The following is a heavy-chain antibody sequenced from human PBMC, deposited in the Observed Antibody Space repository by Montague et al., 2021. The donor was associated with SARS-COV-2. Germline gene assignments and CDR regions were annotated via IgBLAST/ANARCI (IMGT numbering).Heavy chain of an antibody. CDR1: GDSTSCPNCY. D-gene: IGHD3/OR15-3a*01. V-gene: IGHV4-39*01. Sequence: SETLSLTCTVSGDSTSCPNCYWGRIRQAPGLGLVWIGTIYNSATTYYNPSLQSRLTISIDTSKSQFSLKLTSVTAAATAVYFCVRNPRTYNGFWSGYSGRLVYQFDSWGQGTLVTVSS. CDR2: IYNSATT. J-gene: IGHJ1*01. CDR3: VRNPRTYNGFWSGYSGRLVYQFDS.